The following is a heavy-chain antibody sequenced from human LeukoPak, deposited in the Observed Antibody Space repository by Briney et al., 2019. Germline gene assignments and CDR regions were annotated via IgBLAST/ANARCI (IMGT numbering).Heavy chain of an antibody. CDR1: GGSISSYY. CDR3: ARHVLRRGPWFFEY. V-gene: IGHV4-59*01. D-gene: IGHD4-17*01. J-gene: IGHJ4*02. Sequence: SETLSLTCTVSGGSISSYYWSWIRQPPGKGLEWIGYIYYSGSTNYNPSLKSRVTISVDTSKNQFSLKLSSVTAADTAVYYCARHVLRRGPWFFEYWGQGTLVTVSS. CDR2: IYYSGST.